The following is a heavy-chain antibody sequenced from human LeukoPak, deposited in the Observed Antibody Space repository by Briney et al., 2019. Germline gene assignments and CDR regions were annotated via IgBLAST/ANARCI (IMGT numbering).Heavy chain of an antibody. D-gene: IGHD3-3*01. Sequence: SVKVSWKASGGTFSSYAISWVRQAPGQGLEWMGGIIPIFGTANYAQKFQGRVTITTDESTSTAYMELSSLRSEDTAVYYCASSPFDFWSGYYYYYYYYMDVWGKGTTVTVSS. CDR1: GGTFSSYA. CDR2: IIPIFGTA. J-gene: IGHJ6*03. V-gene: IGHV1-69*05. CDR3: ASSPFDFWSGYYYYYYYYMDV.